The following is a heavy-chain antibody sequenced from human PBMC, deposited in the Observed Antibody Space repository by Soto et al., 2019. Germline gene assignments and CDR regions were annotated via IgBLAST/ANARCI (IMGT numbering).Heavy chain of an antibody. CDR2: VSGYNGLT. CDR1: GYSFSSFA. CDR3: AGGRFGGYDY. Sequence: QVQLVQSGTEVKKPGASVKVSCTASGYSFSSFAICWVRQAPGQGLEWVGWVSGYNGLTKVAQNYHGRVTMTIDTSTTTAYMELTGLRSDDTAMYYCAGGRFGGYDYWGQGTLVTVS. J-gene: IGHJ4*02. V-gene: IGHV1-18*04. D-gene: IGHD5-12*01.